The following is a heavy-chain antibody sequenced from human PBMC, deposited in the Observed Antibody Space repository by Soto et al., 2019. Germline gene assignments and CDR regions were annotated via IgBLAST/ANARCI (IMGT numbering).Heavy chain of an antibody. Sequence: VQLLESGGGLVEPGGSLRVSCAVSGIIFSNAWMNWVRQAPGEGLEWDGRVKAKSAGETIDYAAPVKGRFTISRDDSENTLYLEMNSLKIEDTAVYYCTADLVGLSRIIDYWGQGTLVTVSS. V-gene: IGHV3-15*07. CDR3: TADLVGLSRIIDY. D-gene: IGHD2-2*01. CDR2: VKAKSAGETI. J-gene: IGHJ4*02. CDR1: GIIFSNAW.